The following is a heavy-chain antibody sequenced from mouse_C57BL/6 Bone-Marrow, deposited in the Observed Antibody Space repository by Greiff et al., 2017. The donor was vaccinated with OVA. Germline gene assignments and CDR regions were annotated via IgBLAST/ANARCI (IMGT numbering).Heavy chain of an antibody. J-gene: IGHJ2*01. V-gene: IGHV1-82*01. Sequence: VQRVESGPELVKPGASVKISCKASGYAFSSSWMNWVKQRPGQGLEWIGRIYPGDGDTTYNGQFKGKATLTADKSSSTAYMQLSSLTSEDSAVYFCARHEDGYYASYFDYWGQGTTLTVSS. CDR3: ARHEDGYYASYFDY. D-gene: IGHD2-3*01. CDR2: IYPGDGDT. CDR1: GYAFSSSW.